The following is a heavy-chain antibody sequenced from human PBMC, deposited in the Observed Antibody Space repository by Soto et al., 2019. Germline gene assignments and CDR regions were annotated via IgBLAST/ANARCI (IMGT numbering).Heavy chain of an antibody. D-gene: IGHD2-2*01. CDR1: GFSLSTSGVG. V-gene: IGHV2-5*02. Sequence: QITLKESGPTLVKPTQTLTLTCTFSGFSLSTSGVGVGWIRQPPGKALEWLALIYWDDDKRYSPSLKSRLTIPKDTSKNQVVLTMTNMDPVDTATYYCAHSGLYCISTSCLAYWGQGTLVTVSS. J-gene: IGHJ4*02. CDR2: IYWDDDK. CDR3: AHSGLYCISTSCLAY.